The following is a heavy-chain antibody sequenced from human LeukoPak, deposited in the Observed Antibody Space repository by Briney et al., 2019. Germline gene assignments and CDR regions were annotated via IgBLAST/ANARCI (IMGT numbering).Heavy chain of an antibody. CDR3: ARHTPHSSSWIYYYYYMDV. D-gene: IGHD6-13*01. CDR2: IYYSGST. V-gene: IGHV4-61*01. CDR1: GGSISSGSYY. Sequence: SETLSLTCTVSGGSISSGSYYWSWIRQPPGKGLEWIGYIYYSGSTNYNPSLKSRVTISVDTSKNQFSLKLSSVTAADTAVYYCARHTPHSSSWIYYYYYMDVWGKGTTVTISS. J-gene: IGHJ6*03.